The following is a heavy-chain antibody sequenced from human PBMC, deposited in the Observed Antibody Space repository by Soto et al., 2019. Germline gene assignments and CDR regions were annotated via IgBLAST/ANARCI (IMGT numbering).Heavy chain of an antibody. CDR1: GGSISSSSYY. V-gene: IGHV4-39*01. CDR2: IYYSGST. J-gene: IGHJ6*02. Sequence: SETLSLTCTVSGGSISSSSYYWGWIRQPPGKGLEWIGSIYYSGSTYYNPSLKSRVTISVDTSKNQFSLKLSSVTAADTAVYCCARHDSPSTVTKYGMDVWGQGTTVTVSS. CDR3: ARHDSPSTVTKYGMDV. D-gene: IGHD4-17*01.